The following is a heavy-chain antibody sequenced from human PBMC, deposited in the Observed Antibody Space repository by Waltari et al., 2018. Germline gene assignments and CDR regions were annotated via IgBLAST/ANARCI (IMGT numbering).Heavy chain of an antibody. CDR3: AREDRKKDTAMGAVYYYYMDV. J-gene: IGHJ6*03. CDR1: GGSISSYY. V-gene: IGHV4-4*07. CDR2: IYTSGGT. D-gene: IGHD5-18*01. Sequence: QVQLQESGPGLVKPSETLSLTCTVSGGSISSYYWSWIRQPAGKGLEWIGRIYTSGGTNYNPALKRRVTMSVDTSKNQFSLKLSSVTAADTAVYYCAREDRKKDTAMGAVYYYYMDVWGKGTTVTVSS.